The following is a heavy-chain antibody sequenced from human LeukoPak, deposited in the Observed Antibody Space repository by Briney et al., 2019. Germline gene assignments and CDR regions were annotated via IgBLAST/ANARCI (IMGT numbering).Heavy chain of an antibody. CDR1: GFTFSSYW. CDR3: ARDSGFTMVRDYNWFDP. D-gene: IGHD3-10*01. J-gene: IGHJ5*02. CDR2: INSDGSST. V-gene: IGHV3-74*01. Sequence: GGSLRLSRAASGFTFSSYWMHWVRQAPGKGLVWVSRINSDGSSTSYADSVKGRFTISRDNAKNTLYLQMSSLRAEDTAVYYCARDSGFTMVRDYNWFDPWGQGTLVTVSS.